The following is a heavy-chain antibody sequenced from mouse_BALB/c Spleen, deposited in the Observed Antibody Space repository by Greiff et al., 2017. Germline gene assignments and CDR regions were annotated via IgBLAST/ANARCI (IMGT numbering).Heavy chain of an antibody. Sequence: EVQVVESGGGLVQPGGSLRLSCATSGFTFTDYYMSWVRQPPGKALEWLGFIRNKANGYTTEYSASVKGRFTISRDNSQSILYLQMNTLRAEDSATYYCARDITRRYDVAMDYWGQGTSVTVSS. CDR1: GFTFTDYY. CDR2: IRNKANGYTT. CDR3: ARDITRRYDVAMDY. J-gene: IGHJ4*01. V-gene: IGHV7-3*02. D-gene: IGHD2-14*01.